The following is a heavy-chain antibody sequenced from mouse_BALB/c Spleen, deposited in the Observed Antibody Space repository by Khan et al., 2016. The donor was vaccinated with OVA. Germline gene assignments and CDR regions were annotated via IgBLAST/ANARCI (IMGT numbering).Heavy chain of an antibody. D-gene: IGHD2-10*02. J-gene: IGHJ1*01. Sequence: QVQLQQPGAELMKPGASVKISCKATDYTFSSYWIEWVKQRPGHGLEWIGEILPGSGMTNYNEKFKGKATFTADTSSNTAYMQLSSLTSEDSAVYYCARPYEYFDVWGAGTTVTVSS. V-gene: IGHV1-9*01. CDR3: ARPYEYFDV. CDR2: ILPGSGMT. CDR1: DYTFSSYW.